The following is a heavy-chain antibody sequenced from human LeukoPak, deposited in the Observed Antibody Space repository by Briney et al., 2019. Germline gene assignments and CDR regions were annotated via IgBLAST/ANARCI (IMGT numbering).Heavy chain of an antibody. D-gene: IGHD2-15*01. CDR3: ARGRYCSADICSGGDAFDI. J-gene: IGHJ3*02. V-gene: IGHV4-4*07. Sequence: SETLSLTCTVSGGSINNYYWSWIRQPAGRGLKWIGRIYTGGSTNYNPSLKSRVTMSVDTSKNQFSLKLSSVTAADTAVYYCARGRYCSADICSGGDAFDIWGQGTMVSVSS. CDR1: GGSINNYY. CDR2: IYTGGST.